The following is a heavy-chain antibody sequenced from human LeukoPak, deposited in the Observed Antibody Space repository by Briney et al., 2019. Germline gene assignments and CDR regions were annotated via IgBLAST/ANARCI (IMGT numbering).Heavy chain of an antibody. D-gene: IGHD3-10*01. V-gene: IGHV1-69*01. J-gene: IGHJ6*03. Sequence: SVKVSCKASVGTFSSYAISWVRQAPGQGLEWMGGIIPIFGTANYAQKFQGRVTITADESTSTAYMELSSLRSEDTAVYYCARVGGPYGSGSYGRYYYYYYMDVWGEGTTVTVSS. CDR3: ARVGGPYGSGSYGRYYYYYYMDV. CDR1: VGTFSSYA. CDR2: IIPIFGTA.